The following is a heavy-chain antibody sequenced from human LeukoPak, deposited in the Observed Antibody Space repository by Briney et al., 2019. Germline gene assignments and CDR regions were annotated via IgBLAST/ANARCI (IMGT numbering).Heavy chain of an antibody. CDR2: IKQDGSEK. CDR3: AREGIRRGPYYFDY. D-gene: IGHD2-21*01. Sequence: GGSLRLSCGASGFTFSSYWMSWVRQAPGKGLEWVANIKQDGSEKYYMDSVKGRFTISRDNAKNSLYLQMNSLRAEDTAVYYCAREGIRRGPYYFDYWGQGTLVTVSS. J-gene: IGHJ4*02. V-gene: IGHV3-7*01. CDR1: GFTFSSYW.